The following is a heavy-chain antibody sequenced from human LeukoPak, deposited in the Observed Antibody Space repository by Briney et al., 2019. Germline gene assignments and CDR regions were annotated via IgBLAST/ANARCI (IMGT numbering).Heavy chain of an antibody. CDR2: IYYSGST. V-gene: IGHV4-31*03. CDR3: ARHPPGSASGWSAFDF. CDR1: GGSISSGGYY. J-gene: IGHJ4*02. D-gene: IGHD6-19*01. Sequence: SQTLSLTCTVSGGSISSGGYYWSWIRQHPGKGLEWIGYIYYSGSTNYNPSLKSRGTISVDTSRNQFSLSLSSVTAADTAVYYCARHPPGSASGWSAFDFWGQGTLVTVSS.